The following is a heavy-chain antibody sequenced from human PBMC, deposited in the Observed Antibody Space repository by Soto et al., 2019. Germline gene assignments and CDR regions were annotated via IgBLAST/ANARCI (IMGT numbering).Heavy chain of an antibody. CDR2: ISYDGSNK. Sequence: QVQLVESGGGVVQPGRSLRLSCAASGFTFSSYAMHWVRQAPGKGLEWVAVISYDGSNKYYADSVKGRFTISRDNSKNTLYLQMNSLRAEDTAVYYCAREYFLHSSGCEEYPGYWGQGTLVTVSS. CDR3: AREYFLHSSGCEEYPGY. CDR1: GFTFSSYA. V-gene: IGHV3-30-3*01. D-gene: IGHD6-19*01. J-gene: IGHJ4*02.